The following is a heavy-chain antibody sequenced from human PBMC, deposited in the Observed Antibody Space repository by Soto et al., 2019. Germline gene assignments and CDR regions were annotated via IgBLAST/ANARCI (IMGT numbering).Heavy chain of an antibody. CDR2: ISSSGSTI. J-gene: IGHJ4*02. CDR3: ARESEGNSPQNPYFDY. V-gene: IGHV3-48*03. Sequence: GGSLRLSCAASGFTFSSYEMNWVRQAPGKGLEWVSYISSSGSTIYYADSVKGRFTISRDNAKNSLYLQMNSLRAEETAVYYCARESEGNSPQNPYFDYWGQGTLVTVSS. CDR1: GFTFSSYE. D-gene: IGHD2-21*01.